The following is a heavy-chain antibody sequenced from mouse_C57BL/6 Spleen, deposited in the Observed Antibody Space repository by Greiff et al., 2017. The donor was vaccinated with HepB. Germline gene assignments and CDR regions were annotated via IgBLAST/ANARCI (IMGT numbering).Heavy chain of an antibody. V-gene: IGHV1-69*01. Sequence: VQLQQPGAELVMPGASVKLSCKASGYTFTSYWMHWVKQRPGQGLEWIGEIDPSDSYTNYNQKFKGKSTLTVDKSSSTAYMQLSSLTSEDSAVYYCARRDYGSLYYAMDYWGQGTSVTVSS. CDR3: ARRDYGSLYYAMDY. J-gene: IGHJ4*01. CDR1: GYTFTSYW. CDR2: IDPSDSYT. D-gene: IGHD1-1*01.